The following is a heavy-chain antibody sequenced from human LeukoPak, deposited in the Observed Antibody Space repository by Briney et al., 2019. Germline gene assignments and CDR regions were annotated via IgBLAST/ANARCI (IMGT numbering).Heavy chain of an antibody. CDR2: ISYDGSNK. CDR1: GFTFSSYA. D-gene: IGHD6-13*01. CDR3: ARRQQLSPSDAFDI. V-gene: IGHV3-30-3*01. Sequence: PGGSLRLSCAASGFTFSSYAMHWVRQAPGKGLEWVAVISYDGSNKYYADSVKGRFTISRDNSKNTLYLQMNSLRAEDTAVYYCARRQQLSPSDAFDIWGQGTMVTVSS. J-gene: IGHJ3*02.